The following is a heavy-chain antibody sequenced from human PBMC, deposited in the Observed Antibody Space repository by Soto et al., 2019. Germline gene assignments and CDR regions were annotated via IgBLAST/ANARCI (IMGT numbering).Heavy chain of an antibody. J-gene: IGHJ3*02. Sequence: ASVKVSCKASGYTFTSYDINWVRQATGQGLEWMGWMNPNSGNTGYAQKFQGRVTMTRNTSISTAYMELSSLRSEDTAVYYCAGGLVVEAATIDAFDIWGQGTMVTVSS. CDR1: GYTFTSYD. CDR3: AGGLVVEAATIDAFDI. CDR2: MNPNSGNT. D-gene: IGHD2-15*01. V-gene: IGHV1-8*01.